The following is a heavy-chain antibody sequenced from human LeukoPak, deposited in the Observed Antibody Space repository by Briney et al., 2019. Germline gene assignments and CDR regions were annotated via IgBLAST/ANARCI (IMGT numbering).Heavy chain of an antibody. V-gene: IGHV4-59*11. CDR3: ARVRVNMYYYYMDV. CDR1: GGSISSHY. D-gene: IGHD1/OR15-1a*01. J-gene: IGHJ6*03. Sequence: SETLSLTCTVSGGSISSHYWGWIRQPPGKGLEWIGYIYYSGSTNYNPSLKSRVTISVDTSKNQFSLKLSSVTAADTAVYYRARVRVNMYYYYMDVWGKGTTVTVSS. CDR2: IYYSGST.